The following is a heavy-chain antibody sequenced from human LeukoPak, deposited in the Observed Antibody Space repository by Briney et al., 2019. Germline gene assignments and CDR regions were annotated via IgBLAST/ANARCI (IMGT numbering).Heavy chain of an antibody. J-gene: IGHJ4*02. CDR1: GYTVSSNY. CDR2: LYSGGNT. CDR3: ARVSGFRVY. D-gene: IGHD3-3*01. V-gene: IGHV3-53*01. Sequence: GGSLRLSCAASGYTVSSNYMSWVRQAPGKGLEWVSVLYSGGNTYYTDSVKGRFTISRDNSKNTLYLQMNSLRGEDTAVYYCARVSGFRVYWGQGTLVTVS.